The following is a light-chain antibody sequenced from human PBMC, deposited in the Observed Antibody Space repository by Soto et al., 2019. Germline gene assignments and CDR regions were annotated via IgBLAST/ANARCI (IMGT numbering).Light chain of an antibody. CDR1: SSDVGSYNL. J-gene: IGLJ1*01. CDR2: EVS. V-gene: IGLV2-23*02. Sequence: QSALTQPASVSGSPGQSITISCTGTSSDVGSYNLVSWYQQHPGKAPKLMIYEVSKRPSGVSNRFSGSKSGNTASLTLSGLQAEDEADYYCCSYAGRSTLYVFGTGTKLTV. CDR3: CSYAGRSTLYV.